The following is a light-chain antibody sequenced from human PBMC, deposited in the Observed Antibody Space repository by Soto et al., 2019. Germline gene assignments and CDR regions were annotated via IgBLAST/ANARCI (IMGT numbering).Light chain of an antibody. CDR2: GAS. CDR1: QSVNSDY. J-gene: IGKJ1*01. V-gene: IGKV3-20*01. CDR3: QQYGSSPRT. Sequence: EIVLTQSPGTLSLSQGERATLSCRASQSVNSDYLAWYQQKPGQAPRLLIYGASSRATGIPDKFSGSGSGTDFTLTISRLEPDDFAMYYCQQYGSSPRTFGQGTKVEI.